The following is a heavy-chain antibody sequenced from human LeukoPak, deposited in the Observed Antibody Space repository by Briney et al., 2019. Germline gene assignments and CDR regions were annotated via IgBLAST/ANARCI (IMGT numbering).Heavy chain of an antibody. D-gene: IGHD1-26*01. CDR3: AKDHPGGATDY. Sequence: GGSLRLSCAASGFRFSSFWMSWVRQAPGKGLAWVANINQNGGVRHYVDSVKGRFTISRDNSKNTLYLQMNSLRAEDTAVYYCAKDHPGGATDYWGQGTLVTVSS. CDR1: GFRFSSFW. J-gene: IGHJ4*02. CDR2: INQNGGVR. V-gene: IGHV3-7*03.